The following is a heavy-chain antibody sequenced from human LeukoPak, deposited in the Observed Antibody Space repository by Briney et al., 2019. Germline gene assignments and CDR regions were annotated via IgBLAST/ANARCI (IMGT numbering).Heavy chain of an antibody. CDR3: ARDQISINALDM. Sequence: SETLSLTCTVSGASISGHYLTWIRHAPGKGLEWIGHISYIGSTNYNPSLKSRVTISVDTSKNRFSLKLRSVTAADTAVYYCARDQISINALDMWGQGTMVTVSS. V-gene: IGHV4-59*11. CDR2: ISYIGST. J-gene: IGHJ3*02. D-gene: IGHD1-14*01. CDR1: GASISGHY.